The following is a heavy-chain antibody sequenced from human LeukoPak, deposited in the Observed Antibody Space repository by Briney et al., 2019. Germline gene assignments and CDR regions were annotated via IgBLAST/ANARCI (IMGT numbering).Heavy chain of an antibody. D-gene: IGHD5-12*01. Sequence: SETLSLTCTVSGGSISSGGYYWSWIRQPPGKGLEWIGYIYHSGSTYYNPSLKSRVTISVDRSKNQFSLKLNSVVAADTAVYYCARDSGTRKSFQYWGQGTLVTVSS. J-gene: IGHJ1*01. CDR2: IYHSGST. CDR1: GGSISSGGYY. CDR3: ARDSGTRKSFQY. V-gene: IGHV4-30-2*01.